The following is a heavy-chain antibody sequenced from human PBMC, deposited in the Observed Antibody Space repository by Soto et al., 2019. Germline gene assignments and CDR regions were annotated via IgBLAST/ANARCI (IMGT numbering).Heavy chain of an antibody. CDR2: ISSSGSTI. V-gene: IGHV3-48*03. D-gene: IGHD3-22*01. J-gene: IGHJ5*02. Sequence: PGGFLSEQCAAWGVCRSRYERNGFRQAPGKGLEWVSYISSSGSTIYYADSVKGRFTISRDNAKNSLYLQMNSLRAEDTAVYYCARVGAMIVGSGCFAPWGQGPLVPGSS. CDR1: GVCRSRYE. CDR3: ARVGAMIVGSGCFAP.